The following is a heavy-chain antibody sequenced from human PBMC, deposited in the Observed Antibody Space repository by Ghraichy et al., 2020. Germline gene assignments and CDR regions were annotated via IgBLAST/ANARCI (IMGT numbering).Heavy chain of an antibody. D-gene: IGHD2-21*02. CDR1: GGSFSGYY. CDR2: IDHSGST. CDR3: ARSPSRQTANFDY. J-gene: IGHJ4*02. Sequence: ETLSLTCAVSGGSFSGYYWNWIRQPPGKGLEWIGEIDHSGSTNNNPSLKSRVSYSLDTSKNQFSLQLRSVTAADTAIYYCARSPSRQTANFDYWGQGVLVTVSS. V-gene: IGHV4-34*01.